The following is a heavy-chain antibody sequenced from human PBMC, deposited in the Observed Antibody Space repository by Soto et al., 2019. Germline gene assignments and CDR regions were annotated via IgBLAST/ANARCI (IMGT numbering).Heavy chain of an antibody. CDR2: IWYDGSNK. CDR1: GFTFSSYG. Sequence: QVQLVESGGGVVQPGRSLRLSCAASGFTFSSYGMHWVRQAPGKGLEWVAVIWYDGSNKYYADSVKGLFTISRDNSKNTLYLQMNSLRAEDTAVYYCARVRQLVPHYYVMDVWGQGTTVTVSS. V-gene: IGHV3-33*01. D-gene: IGHD6-6*01. J-gene: IGHJ6*02. CDR3: ARVRQLVPHYYVMDV.